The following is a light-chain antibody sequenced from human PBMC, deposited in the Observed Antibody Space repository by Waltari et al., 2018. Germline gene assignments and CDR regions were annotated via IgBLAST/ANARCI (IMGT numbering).Light chain of an antibody. CDR1: QSISSY. Sequence: DIQMTQSPSSLSASVGDSVTITCRASQSISSYLNWYQQKLGKAPKLLIYAASSLQSGVPSRFSGSGSGTDFTLTISSLQPEDFATYYCQQSYNTPPTFGQGTKLEIK. J-gene: IGKJ2*01. CDR2: AAS. V-gene: IGKV1-39*01. CDR3: QQSYNTPPT.